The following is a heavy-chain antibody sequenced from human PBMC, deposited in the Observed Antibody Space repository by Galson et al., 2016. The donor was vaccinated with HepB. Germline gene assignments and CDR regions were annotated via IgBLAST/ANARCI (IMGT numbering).Heavy chain of an antibody. CDR2: IYYSGST. V-gene: IGHV4-39*01. J-gene: IGHJ4*02. Sequence: ETLSLTCIVSGGSISSSNYYWGWIRQPPGRGLEWIGSIYYSGSTYYNPSLKSRVTISVDTSKNQISLRLSSVTAADTAVYYCARGVRTYYYDSSDYDFDYWGQGTLVTVSS. CDR3: ARGVRTYYYDSSDYDFDY. D-gene: IGHD3-22*01. CDR1: GGSISSSNYY.